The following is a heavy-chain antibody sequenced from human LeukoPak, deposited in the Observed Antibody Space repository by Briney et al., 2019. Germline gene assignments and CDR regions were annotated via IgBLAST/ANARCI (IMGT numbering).Heavy chain of an antibody. J-gene: IGHJ5*02. CDR1: GYTFTSYG. V-gene: IGHV1-2*02. CDR2: INPNSDGT. D-gene: IGHD3-10*01. CDR3: ARENSDDSGNNSWFDP. Sequence: GASVKVSCKASGYTFTSYGISWVRQAPGQGLEWMGWINPNSDGTNYAQKFQGRVTMTRDTSISTAYMELSRLRSDDTAVYYCARENSDDSGNNSWFDPWGQGTLVTVSS.